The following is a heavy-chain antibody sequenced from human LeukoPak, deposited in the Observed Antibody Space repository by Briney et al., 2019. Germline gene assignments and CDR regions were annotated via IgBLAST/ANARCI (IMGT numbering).Heavy chain of an antibody. CDR1: GAAISSSSYY. CDR3: ARHEYSSSYFDY. Sequence: SETLSFTCTVSGAAISSSSYYWGWIRQPPGKGLEWIGSIYYSGSTYYNPSLKSRVTISVDTSKNQFSLKLSSVTAADTAVYYCARHEYSSSYFDYWGQGTLVTVSS. D-gene: IGHD6-6*01. J-gene: IGHJ4*02. CDR2: IYYSGST. V-gene: IGHV4-39*01.